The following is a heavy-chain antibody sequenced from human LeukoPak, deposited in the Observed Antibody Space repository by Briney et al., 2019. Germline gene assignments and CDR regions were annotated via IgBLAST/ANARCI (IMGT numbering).Heavy chain of an antibody. V-gene: IGHV3-21*01. CDR1: GFTFSTYC. D-gene: IGHD2-15*01. CDR2: ISSSGGYI. Sequence: KPGGSLRLSCAASGFTFSTYCMNWVRQDPGKGLEWVSSISSSGGYIYYADSVEGRFTISRDNAKHSLYLQMNSLRADDTAVYYCARCSGGSCYRSDDYWGQGTLVTVSS. J-gene: IGHJ4*02. CDR3: ARCSGGSCYRSDDY.